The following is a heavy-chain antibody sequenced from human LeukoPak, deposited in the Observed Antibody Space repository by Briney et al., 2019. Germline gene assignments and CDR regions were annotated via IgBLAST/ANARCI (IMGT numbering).Heavy chain of an antibody. CDR3: ARLAGTNGDY. J-gene: IGHJ4*02. CDR1: GFTFDDYA. Sequence: GGSLRLSCAASGFTFDDYAMHWVRQAPGKGLEWVSLISGDGGSTYYADSVKGRFTISRDNAKNSLYLQMNSLRAEDTAVYYCARLAGTNGDYWGQGTLVTVSS. V-gene: IGHV3-43*02. D-gene: IGHD2-8*01. CDR2: ISGDGGST.